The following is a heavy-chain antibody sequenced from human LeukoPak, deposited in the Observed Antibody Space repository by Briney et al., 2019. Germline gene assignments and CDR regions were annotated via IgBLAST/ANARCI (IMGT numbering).Heavy chain of an antibody. CDR1: GYSFTSYW. D-gene: IGHD1-1*01. CDR2: IYPGDSDT. V-gene: IGHV5-51*01. CDR3: ARLLYSWNDPGAFDI. J-gene: IGHJ3*02. Sequence: GESLKISCKGSGYSFTSYWIGWVRQMPGKGLEWMGIIYPGDSDTRYSPSFQGQVTISADKSISTAYLQWSSLKASDTAMYYCARLLYSWNDPGAFDIWGQGTMVTVSS.